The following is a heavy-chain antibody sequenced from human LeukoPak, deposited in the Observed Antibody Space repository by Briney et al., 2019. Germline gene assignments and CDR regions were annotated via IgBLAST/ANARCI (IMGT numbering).Heavy chain of an antibody. J-gene: IGHJ4*02. CDR1: GVTVRSNV. CDR3: ARTRVDTTTFDYFDY. V-gene: IGHV3-53*01. D-gene: IGHD4-11*01. CDR2: IYSGGST. Sequence: GGSPRLSCVMSGVTVRSNVMRWVSQAPGERMEWVSVIYSGGSTYYADSVKGRFTISRDNSKNTLYLQMNSLRAEDTAVYYCARTRVDTTTFDYFDYWGQGTLVTVSS.